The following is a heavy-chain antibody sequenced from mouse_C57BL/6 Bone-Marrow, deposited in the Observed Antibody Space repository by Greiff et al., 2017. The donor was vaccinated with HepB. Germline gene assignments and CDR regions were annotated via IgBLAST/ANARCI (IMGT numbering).Heavy chain of an antibody. D-gene: IGHD3-2*02. V-gene: IGHV5-4*01. CDR1: GFTFSSYA. Sequence: EVQRVESGGGLVKPGGSLKLSCAASGFTFSSYAMSWVRQTPEKRLEWVATISDGGSYTYYPDNVKGRFTISRDNAKNNLYLQMSHLKSEDTAMYYCARESSGYRGYWGQGTTLTVSS. J-gene: IGHJ2*01. CDR2: ISDGGSYT. CDR3: ARESSGYRGY.